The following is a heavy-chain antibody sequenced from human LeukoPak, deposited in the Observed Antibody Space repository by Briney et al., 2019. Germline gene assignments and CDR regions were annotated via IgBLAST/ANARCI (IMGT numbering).Heavy chain of an antibody. CDR3: VRDYSNFVQGD. V-gene: IGHV4-39*02. Sequence: SETLSLTCTVSGDSIGSSHYYWGWIRQSPGKGLEWIGSIYSGGETHYNPSLNSRVTIFLDTSKNRFSLNLISVTATDTAVYYCVRDYSNFVQGDWGQGTLVTVSS. J-gene: IGHJ4*02. D-gene: IGHD4-11*01. CDR2: IYSGGET. CDR1: GDSIGSSHYY.